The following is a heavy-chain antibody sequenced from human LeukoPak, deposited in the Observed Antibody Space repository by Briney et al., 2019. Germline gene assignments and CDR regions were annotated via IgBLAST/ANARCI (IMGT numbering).Heavy chain of an antibody. CDR2: IKQDGSEK. J-gene: IGHJ5*02. CDR3: ARDLGVYYYDSSGYTRWFDP. D-gene: IGHD3-22*01. V-gene: IGHV3-7*01. Sequence: PGGSLRLSCAASRFTFSSYWMSWVRQAPGKGLEWVANIKQDGSEKYYVDSVKGRFTISRDNAKNSLYLQMNSLRAEDTAVYYCARDLGVYYYDSSGYTRWFDPWGQGTLVTVSS. CDR1: RFTFSSYW.